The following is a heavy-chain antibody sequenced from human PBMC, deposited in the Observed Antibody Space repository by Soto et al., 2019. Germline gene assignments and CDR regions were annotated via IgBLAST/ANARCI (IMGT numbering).Heavy chain of an antibody. CDR3: AVVTRGYYYYGMDV. CDR2: IYTSGST. D-gene: IGHD3-22*01. Sequence: SETLCLTCTVSGGSISSYYWSWIRQPAGKGLEWIGRIYTSGSTNYNPSLKSLVTMSVDTSKNQFSLKLSSVTAADTAVYYCAVVTRGYYYYGMDVWGQGATVTVSS. V-gene: IGHV4-4*07. J-gene: IGHJ6*02. CDR1: GGSISSYY.